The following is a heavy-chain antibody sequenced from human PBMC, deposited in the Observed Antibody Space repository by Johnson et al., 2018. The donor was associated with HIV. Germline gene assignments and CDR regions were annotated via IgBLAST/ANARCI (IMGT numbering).Heavy chain of an antibody. CDR2: INGAGSRS. V-gene: IGHV3-74*02. J-gene: IGHJ3*01. Sequence: VQLVESGGGLVQPGGSLRLSCGASGFTFSNYWMQWVRQAPGTGLVWVSRINGAGSRSTYADSVTGRFTIARDNAKNTLYLEMKSLRSEDTAVYYCARTSCSGASCLGYDPFDVWGQGTMVTVSS. D-gene: IGHD2-15*01. CDR3: ARTSCSGASCLGYDPFDV. CDR1: GFTFSNYW.